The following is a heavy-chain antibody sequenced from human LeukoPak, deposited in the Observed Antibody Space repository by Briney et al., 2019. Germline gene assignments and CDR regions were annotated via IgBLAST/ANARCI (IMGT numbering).Heavy chain of an antibody. CDR2: ISGSGGST. CDR3: AKQITMVREFDY. V-gene: IGHV3-23*01. D-gene: IGHD3-10*01. Sequence: PGGSLRLSCAASGFTFSSYAMSWVRQAPGKGLEWVSAISGSGGSTYYADSVKGRFTISRDNSKNTLYLQMSSLRAEDTAVYYCAKQITMVREFDYWGQGTLVTVSS. CDR1: GFTFSSYA. J-gene: IGHJ4*02.